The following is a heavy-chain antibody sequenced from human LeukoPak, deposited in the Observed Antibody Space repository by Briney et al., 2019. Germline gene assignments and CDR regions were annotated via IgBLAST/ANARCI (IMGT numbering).Heavy chain of an antibody. CDR3: ARDYLGYCSGGSCSTGYY. CDR2: ISAYNGNT. Sequence: ASVEVSCKASGYTFTSYGISWVRQAPGQGLEWMGWISAYNGNTNYAQKLQGRVTMTTDTSTSTAYMELRSLRSDDTAVYYCARDYLGYCSGGSCSTGYYWGQGTLVTVSS. CDR1: GYTFTSYG. J-gene: IGHJ4*02. D-gene: IGHD2-15*01. V-gene: IGHV1-18*01.